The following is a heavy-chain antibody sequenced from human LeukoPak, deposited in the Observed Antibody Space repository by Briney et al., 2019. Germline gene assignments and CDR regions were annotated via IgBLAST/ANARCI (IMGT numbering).Heavy chain of an antibody. CDR3: TKEGCPMAVTTETYSFDQ. J-gene: IGHJ4*02. Sequence: GGSLRLSCAASGFTFSNYGMHRVRQAPSKGLEWVAVVSNDGRVQYYADSVKGRFTISRDNSKTTLSLRIKSLRAEDTALYYCTKEGCPMAVTTETYSFDQWGQGTLVTVSS. CDR1: GFTFSNYG. CDR2: VSNDGRVQ. D-gene: IGHD4-17*01. V-gene: IGHV3-30*18.